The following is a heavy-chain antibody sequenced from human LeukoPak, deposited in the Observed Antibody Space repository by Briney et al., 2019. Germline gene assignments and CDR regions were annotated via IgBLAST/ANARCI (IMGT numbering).Heavy chain of an antibody. D-gene: IGHD6-6*01. Sequence: ASVKVSCKASGYTFTGYYMHWVRQAPGQGLEWMGWINPNSGGTNYAQKFQGRVTMTRDTSISTAYMELRSLRSDDTAVYYCARVYSSSYYYYYYGMDVWGQGTTVTVSS. J-gene: IGHJ6*02. CDR2: INPNSGGT. CDR1: GYTFTGYY. CDR3: ARVYSSSYYYYYYGMDV. V-gene: IGHV1-2*02.